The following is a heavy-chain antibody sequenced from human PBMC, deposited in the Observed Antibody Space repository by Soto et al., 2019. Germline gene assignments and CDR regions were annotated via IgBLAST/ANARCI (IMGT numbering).Heavy chain of an antibody. J-gene: IGHJ5*02. V-gene: IGHV4-59*01. CDR2: IYYSGST. CDR3: ARDYADYDFWSGYYPSFNWFDP. CDR1: GGSISSYY. Sequence: PSETLSLTCTVSGGSISSYYWSWIRQPPGKGLEWIGYIYYSGSTNYNPSLKSRVTISVDTSKNQFSLKLSSVTAADTAVYYCARDYADYDFWSGYYPSFNWFDPRGQLPLFTAS. D-gene: IGHD3-3*01.